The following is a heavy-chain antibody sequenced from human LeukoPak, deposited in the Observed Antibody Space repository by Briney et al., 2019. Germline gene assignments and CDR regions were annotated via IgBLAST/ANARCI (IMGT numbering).Heavy chain of an antibody. D-gene: IGHD2-15*01. CDR2: ISSSGSTI. Sequence: GGSLRLSCAASGFTFSDYYMSWIRQAPGKGLEWVSYISSSGSTIYYADSVKGRFTISRDNAKNSLYLQMNSLRAEDTAVYYCARVAHGYCSGGSCYFYYYYYMDVWGKGTTVTVSS. CDR3: ARVAHGYCSGGSCYFYYYYYMDV. CDR1: GFTFSDYY. J-gene: IGHJ6*03. V-gene: IGHV3-11*04.